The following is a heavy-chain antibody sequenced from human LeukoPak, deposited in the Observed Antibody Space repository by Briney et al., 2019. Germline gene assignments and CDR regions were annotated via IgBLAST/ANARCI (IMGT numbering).Heavy chain of an antibody. D-gene: IGHD2-21*02. CDR3: ARRLCGGDCYSTFSY. Sequence: SETLSLTCAVYGGSFSGYYWSWIRQPPGKGLEWIGEINHSGSTNYNPSLKSRVTISVDTTKNQFSLKLSSVTAADTAVYYCARRLCGGDCYSTFSYWGQGTLVTVSS. CDR2: INHSGST. CDR1: GGSFSGYY. J-gene: IGHJ4*02. V-gene: IGHV4-34*01.